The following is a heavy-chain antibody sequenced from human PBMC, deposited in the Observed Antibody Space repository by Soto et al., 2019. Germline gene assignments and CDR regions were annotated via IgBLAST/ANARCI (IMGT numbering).Heavy chain of an antibody. CDR2: ISSNGGST. Sequence: EVQLVESGGGLVQPGGSLRLSCAASGFTFSSYAMHWVRQAPGKGLEYVSAISSNGGSTYYANSVKGRFTISRDNSKNTLYLQMGSLRAEDMAVYYCARMVRGELTYYYGMDVWGQGTTVTVSS. V-gene: IGHV3-64*01. J-gene: IGHJ6*02. CDR3: ARMVRGELTYYYGMDV. CDR1: GFTFSSYA. D-gene: IGHD1-26*01.